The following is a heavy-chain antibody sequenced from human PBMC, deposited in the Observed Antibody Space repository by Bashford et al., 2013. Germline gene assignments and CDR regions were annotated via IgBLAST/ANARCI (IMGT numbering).Heavy chain of an antibody. V-gene: IGHV3-30*18. D-gene: IGHD3-22*01. J-gene: IGHJ4*02. CDR1: GITFRNYG. CDR2: ILYDGTSK. Sequence: GGSLRLSCTASGITFRNYGMHWVRRAPGKGLEWVAVILYDGTSKDYADSVKGRFTISRDNSRNTLSLQMNNLRAEDTAVYYCAKGVVGGYSGYYFDSWGQGTWSPSPQ. CDR3: AKGVVGGYSGYYFDS.